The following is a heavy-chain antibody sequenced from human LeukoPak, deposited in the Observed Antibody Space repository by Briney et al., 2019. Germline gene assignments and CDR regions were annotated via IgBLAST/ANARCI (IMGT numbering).Heavy chain of an antibody. CDR3: AKDIAHVYGMDV. V-gene: IGHV3-21*04. J-gene: IGHJ6*02. CDR2: ISSSSSYI. CDR1: GFTFSSYS. Sequence: PGGSLRLSCAASGFTFSSYSMNWVRQAPGKGLEWVSSISSSSSYIYYADSVKGRFTISRDNAKNSLYLQMNSLTAEDTAFYYCAKDIAHVYGMDVWGQGTTVTVSS. D-gene: IGHD2-15*01.